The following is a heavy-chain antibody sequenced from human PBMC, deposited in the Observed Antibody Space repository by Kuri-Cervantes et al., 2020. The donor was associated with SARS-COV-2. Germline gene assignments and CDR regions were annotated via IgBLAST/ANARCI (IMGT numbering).Heavy chain of an antibody. J-gene: IGHJ4*02. D-gene: IGHD1-1*01. CDR3: AKDLQAGTPVYYFDY. Sequence: GESLKIYCAASGFTFSSYSMNWVRQAPGKGLEWVSYISSSSSTIYYADSVKGRFTISRDNSKNTLYLQMNSLRAEDTAVYYCAKDLQAGTPVYYFDYWGQGTLVTVSS. CDR2: ISSSSSTI. CDR1: GFTFSSYS. V-gene: IGHV3-48*01.